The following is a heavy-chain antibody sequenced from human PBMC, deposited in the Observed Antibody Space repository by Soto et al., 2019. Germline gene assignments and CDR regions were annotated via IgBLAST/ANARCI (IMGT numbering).Heavy chain of an antibody. D-gene: IGHD3-16*02. Sequence: QVQLQESGPGLVKPSQTLSLTCTVSGGSISSGGSYWSWNRQHPGKGLEWVGYIYYSGSTYYNPSVNSRVTISADTSQNRFSRTLSSVTAADTAVYYCARYRRVTEDWFHPWGQGTLVIVSS. CDR3: ARYRRVTEDWFHP. V-gene: IGHV4-31*03. CDR1: GGSISSGGSY. CDR2: IYYSGST. J-gene: IGHJ5*02.